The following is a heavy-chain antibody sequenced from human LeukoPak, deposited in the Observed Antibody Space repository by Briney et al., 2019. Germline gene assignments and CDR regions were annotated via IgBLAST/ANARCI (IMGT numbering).Heavy chain of an antibody. D-gene: IGHD3-10*01. CDR3: ARVRGDGPYLVRDLDAFDI. J-gene: IGHJ3*02. V-gene: IGHV1-2*02. CDR2: INPNSGGT. CDR1: GYTFTGYY. Sequence: GASVKVSCKASGYTFTGYYMHWVRQAPGQGLEWMGWINPNSGGTNYAQKFQGRVSVTRDTSISTAYMELSRLTSDDTAVYYCARVRGDGPYLVRDLDAFDIWGQGTLVTVSS.